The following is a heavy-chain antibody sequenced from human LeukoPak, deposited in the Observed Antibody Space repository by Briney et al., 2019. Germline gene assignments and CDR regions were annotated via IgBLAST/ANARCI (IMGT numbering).Heavy chain of an antibody. CDR1: GGSISSSSYY. D-gene: IGHD2-2*02. CDR2: IYYSGST. V-gene: IGHV4-39*01. J-gene: IGHJ5*02. CDR3: ARANDIVVVPAAINWFDP. Sequence: PSETLSLTCTVSGGSISSSSYYWGWIRQPPGKGLEWIGSIYYSGSTYYNPSLKSRVTISVDTSKNQLSLKLSSVTAADTAVYYCARANDIVVVPAAINWFDPWGQGTLVTVSS.